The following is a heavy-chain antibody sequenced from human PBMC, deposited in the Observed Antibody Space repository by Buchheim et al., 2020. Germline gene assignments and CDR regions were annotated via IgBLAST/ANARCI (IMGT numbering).Heavy chain of an antibody. Sequence: QVQLQESGPGLVKPSQTLSLTCTVSGGSISSGDYYWSWIRQPPEKGLEWIGYIYYSGSTYYNPSLKSRVTISVETSKNQFSLKLSSVTAADTAVYYCAREVTTGPRVDYYYGMDVWGQGTT. CDR2: IYYSGST. CDR1: GGSISSGDYY. CDR3: AREVTTGPRVDYYYGMDV. V-gene: IGHV4-30-4*01. D-gene: IGHD4-17*01. J-gene: IGHJ6*02.